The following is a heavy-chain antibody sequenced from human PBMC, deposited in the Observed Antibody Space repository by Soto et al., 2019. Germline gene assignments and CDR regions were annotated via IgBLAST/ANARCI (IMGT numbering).Heavy chain of an antibody. D-gene: IGHD1-26*01. V-gene: IGHV3-30*18. Sequence: QVQLVESGGGVVQPGRSLRLSCAASGFTFSSYGMHWVRQAPGKGLEWVAVISYEGSNKYYADSVKGRFTISRDNSKNTLYLQMNSLRAEDTAVFYCAKEAVGATPDYWGQGTLVTVSS. CDR2: ISYEGSNK. J-gene: IGHJ4*02. CDR1: GFTFSSYG. CDR3: AKEAVGATPDY.